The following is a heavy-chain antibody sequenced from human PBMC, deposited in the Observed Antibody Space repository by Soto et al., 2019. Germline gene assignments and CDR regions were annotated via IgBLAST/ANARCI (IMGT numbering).Heavy chain of an antibody. Sequence: QVQLVESGGGVVQPGRSLRLSCAASGFTFSSYAMHWVRQAPGKGLEWVAVISYDGSNKYYADSVKGRFTISRDNSKNTLYLQMNSLRAEDTAVYYCAKAVAGSGGIDYWGQGTLVTVSS. CDR3: AKAVAGSGGIDY. CDR1: GFTFSSYA. CDR2: ISYDGSNK. D-gene: IGHD6-19*01. V-gene: IGHV3-30*04. J-gene: IGHJ4*02.